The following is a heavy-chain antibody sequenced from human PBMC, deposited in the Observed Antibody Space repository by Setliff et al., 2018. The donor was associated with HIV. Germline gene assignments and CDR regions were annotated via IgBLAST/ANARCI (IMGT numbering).Heavy chain of an antibody. J-gene: IGHJ3*01. CDR3: AKLDYYDYSGSWARKVAIDF. V-gene: IGHV3-66*02. CDR2: IYGGGP. Sequence: GESLKISCAVSGISASLNYMSWVRQAPGKGLEWVSTIYGGGPSYADSVKGRFTISRDNTKNTLYLQMHSLTAEDTAVYYCAKLDYYDYSGSWARKVAIDFWGRGTTVTVSS. CDR1: GISASLNY. D-gene: IGHD3-22*01.